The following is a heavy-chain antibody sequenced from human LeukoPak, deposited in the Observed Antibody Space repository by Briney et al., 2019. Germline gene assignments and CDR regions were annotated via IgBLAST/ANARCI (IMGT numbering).Heavy chain of an antibody. J-gene: IGHJ4*02. CDR3: AKVDNWNDFYYFDY. V-gene: IGHV3-23*01. CDR1: GFTFSSYT. CDR2: ISGSGGST. D-gene: IGHD1-1*01. Sequence: GGSLRLSCAASGFTFSSYTMRSVRRAPGGWVEWVSAISGSGGSTYYTHSVKGRFTISRDNSKNTLYLQMNSLRAEDTAVYYCAKVDNWNDFYYFDYWGQGTLVSVSS.